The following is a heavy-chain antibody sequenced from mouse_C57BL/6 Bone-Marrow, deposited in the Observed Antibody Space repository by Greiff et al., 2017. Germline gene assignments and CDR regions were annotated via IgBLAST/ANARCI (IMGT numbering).Heavy chain of an antibody. D-gene: IGHD1-1*01. CDR3: AREDYYGSSWYFDV. CDR2: IDPSDSYT. CDR1: GYTFTSYW. V-gene: IGHV1-69*01. J-gene: IGHJ1*03. Sequence: QVQLQQPGAELVMPGASVKLSCKASGYTFTSYWMHWVKQRPGQGLEWIGEIDPSDSYTNYNQKFKGKFTLTVDKSSSTAYMQLSSLTSEDSAVYYCAREDYYGSSWYFDVWGTGTTVTVSS.